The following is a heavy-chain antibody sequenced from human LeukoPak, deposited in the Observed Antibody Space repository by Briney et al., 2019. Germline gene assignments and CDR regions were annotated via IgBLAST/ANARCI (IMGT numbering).Heavy chain of an antibody. Sequence: PSETLSLTCSVSGGSISLGSYYWGWIRQTPGKGLEWIGCMYYSGRNYYNPSLKSRVTMSLDTSENQFSLKVSSVTAADTAVYYCAREMNDHGDYADAFDMWGQGTMVTVSS. J-gene: IGHJ3*02. CDR2: MYYSGRN. V-gene: IGHV4-39*07. CDR3: AREMNDHGDYADAFDM. CDR1: GGSISLGSYY. D-gene: IGHD4-17*01.